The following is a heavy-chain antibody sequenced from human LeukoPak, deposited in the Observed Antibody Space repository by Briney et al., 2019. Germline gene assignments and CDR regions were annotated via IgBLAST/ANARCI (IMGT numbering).Heavy chain of an antibody. CDR3: ARDSYYYDSSGYYGNWFDP. CDR2: ISSSGSTI. Sequence: PGRSLRLSCAASGFTFSDYYMSWIRQAPGKGLEWVSYISSSGSTIYYADSVKGRFTISRDNAKNSLYLQMNSLRAEDTAVYYCARDSYYYDSSGYYGNWFDPWGQGTLVTVSS. J-gene: IGHJ5*02. V-gene: IGHV3-11*01. CDR1: GFTFSDYY. D-gene: IGHD3-22*01.